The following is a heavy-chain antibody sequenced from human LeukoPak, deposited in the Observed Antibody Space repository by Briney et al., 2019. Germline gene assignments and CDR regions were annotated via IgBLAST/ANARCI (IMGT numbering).Heavy chain of an antibody. D-gene: IGHD3-10*01. CDR3: ARGAHYNMFTAYFDY. J-gene: IGHJ4*02. CDR2: IYHSGST. V-gene: IGHV4-30-2*01. CDR1: GGSINRGGCS. Sequence: SQTLSLTCAVSGGSINRGGCSWSWIRQPPGKGLEWIGYIYHSGSTYYNPSLESRVTISLDRSKNQFSLKLTSVTAADTAVYYCARGAHYNMFTAYFDYWGQGTLVTVSS.